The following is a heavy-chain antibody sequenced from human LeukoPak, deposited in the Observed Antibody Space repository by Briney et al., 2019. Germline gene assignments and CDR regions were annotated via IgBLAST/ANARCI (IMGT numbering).Heavy chain of an antibody. V-gene: IGHV3-7*03. J-gene: IGHJ6*02. Sequence: GGSLRLSCAASGFALSSHWMTWVRQAPGRGPEWVANVNRDGSETCYLDSVKGRFTISKDNAKNSLYLQMNSLRAEDTALYHCARNNGMDVWGQGTTVLVSS. CDR3: ARNNGMDV. CDR1: GFALSSHW. CDR2: VNRDGSET.